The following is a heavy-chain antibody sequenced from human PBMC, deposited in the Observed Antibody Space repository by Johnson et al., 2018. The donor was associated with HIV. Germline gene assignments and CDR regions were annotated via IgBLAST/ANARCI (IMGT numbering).Heavy chain of an antibody. CDR3: AKSPRFTIFGSDAFDI. CDR1: GFTFDDYG. CDR2: IKWSGGST. D-gene: IGHD3-3*01. V-gene: IGHV3-20*04. Sequence: VQLVESGGGLVQPGGSLRLSCAASGFTFDDYGMSWVRQAPGKGLEWVSGIKWSGGSTGYADSVKGRFTVSRDNSKNTLYLQMNSLRAEDTAVYYCAKSPRFTIFGSDAFDIWGQGTMVTVSS. J-gene: IGHJ3*02.